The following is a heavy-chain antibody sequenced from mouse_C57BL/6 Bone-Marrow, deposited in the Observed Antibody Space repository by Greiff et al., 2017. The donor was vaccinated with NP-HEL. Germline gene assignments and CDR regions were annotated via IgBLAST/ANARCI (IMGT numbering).Heavy chain of an antibody. CDR3: ARYYYGSFYYAMDY. CDR2: IHPNSGST. Sequence: QVQLQQPGAELVKPGASVKLSCKASGYTFTSYWMHWVKQRPGQGLEWIGMIHPNSGSTNYNEKFKSKATLTVDKSSSTAYMQLSSLTSEDSAVYYCARYYYGSFYYAMDYGGQGTSVTVSS. V-gene: IGHV1-64*01. CDR1: GYTFTSYW. J-gene: IGHJ4*01. D-gene: IGHD1-1*01.